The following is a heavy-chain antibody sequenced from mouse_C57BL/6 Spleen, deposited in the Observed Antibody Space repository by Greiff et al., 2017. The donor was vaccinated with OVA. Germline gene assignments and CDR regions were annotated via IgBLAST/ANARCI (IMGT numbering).Heavy chain of an antibody. CDR3: ARLWSHYFVY. D-gene: IGHD1-1*02. V-gene: IGHV1-22*01. Sequence: EVQLQQSVPELVKPGASVKMSCKASGYTFTDYNMHWVKQSHGKSLERIGYINPNNGGTSYNQKFKGKATLTVNKSCSTAFMELRSLTSEDSAVYYCARLWSHYFVYWSQGTTFIVSS. J-gene: IGHJ2*01. CDR2: INPNNGGT. CDR1: GYTFTDYN.